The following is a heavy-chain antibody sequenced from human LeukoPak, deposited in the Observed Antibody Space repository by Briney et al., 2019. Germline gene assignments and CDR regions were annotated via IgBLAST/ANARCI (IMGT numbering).Heavy chain of an antibody. V-gene: IGHV3-74*01. Sequence: PGGSLRLSCAASGFTFSSYWMHWVRQAPGKGLVWVSRINSDGSSTSYADSVKGRFTISRDNAKNTLYLQMNSPRPEDTAVYYCARVRSSGWSYFDYWGQGTLVTVSS. J-gene: IGHJ4*02. CDR1: GFTFSSYW. CDR2: INSDGSST. CDR3: ARVRSSGWSYFDY. D-gene: IGHD6-19*01.